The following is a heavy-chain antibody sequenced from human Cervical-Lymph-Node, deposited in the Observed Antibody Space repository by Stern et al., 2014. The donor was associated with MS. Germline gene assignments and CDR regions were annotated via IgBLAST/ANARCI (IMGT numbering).Heavy chain of an antibody. CDR2: ISYDGSNK. D-gene: IGHD6-19*01. CDR3: AKRGAIAVAGTGFDY. CDR1: GFTFSSYG. V-gene: IGHV3-30*18. J-gene: IGHJ4*02. Sequence: VQLVESGGGVVQPGRSLRLSCAASGFTFSSYGMHWVRQAPGKGLEWVAVISYDGSNKYYADSVKGRFTISRDNSKNTLYLQMNSLRAEDTAVYYCAKRGAIAVAGTGFDYWGQGTLVTVSS.